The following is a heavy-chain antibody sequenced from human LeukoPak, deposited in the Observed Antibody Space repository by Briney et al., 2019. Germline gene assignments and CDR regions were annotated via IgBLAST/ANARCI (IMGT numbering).Heavy chain of an antibody. Sequence: PSETLSLTCTVSGGSISSSSYYWGWIRQPPGKGLEWIGSINYSVSTYYNPSLKSRVTISVDTSKNQFSLKLSSVTAADTAVYYCVNENSSGWYVDYWGQGTLVTVSS. CDR3: VNENSSGWYVDY. J-gene: IGHJ4*02. CDR1: GGSISSSSYY. V-gene: IGHV4-39*01. D-gene: IGHD6-19*01. CDR2: INYSVST.